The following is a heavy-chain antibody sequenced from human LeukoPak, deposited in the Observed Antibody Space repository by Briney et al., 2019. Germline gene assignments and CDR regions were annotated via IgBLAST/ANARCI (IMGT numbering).Heavy chain of an antibody. Sequence: GGSLRLSCAASGFTFSSYSMNWVRQAPGKGPEWVSSISTAGNTMYYADSVKGRFTISRDNAKNTLCLQMNSLRAEDTAVYYCARAGSLGYWFDPWGQGTLVTVSS. V-gene: IGHV3-48*04. CDR3: ARAGSLGYWFDP. CDR1: GFTFSSYS. J-gene: IGHJ5*02. D-gene: IGHD7-27*01. CDR2: ISTAGNTM.